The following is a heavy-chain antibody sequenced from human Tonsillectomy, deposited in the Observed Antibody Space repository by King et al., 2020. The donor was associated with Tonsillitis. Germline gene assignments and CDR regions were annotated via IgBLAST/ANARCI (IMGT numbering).Heavy chain of an antibody. V-gene: IGHV3-11*01. J-gene: IGHJ3*02. CDR3: ARESRYYYDSSGYEAFDI. CDR2: ISSSGSTI. CDR1: GFTFSGYY. D-gene: IGHD3-22*01. Sequence: VQLVESGGGLVKPGGSLRLSCAASGFTFSGYYMSWIRQAPGKGLEWVSYISSSGSTIYYADSVKGRFTISRDNAKNSLYLQMNSLRAEDTAVYYCARESRYYYDSSGYEAFDIWGQGTMVTVSS.